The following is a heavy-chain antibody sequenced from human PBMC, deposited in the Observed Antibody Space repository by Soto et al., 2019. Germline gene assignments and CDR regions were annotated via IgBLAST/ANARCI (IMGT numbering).Heavy chain of an antibody. Sequence: ASVKVSCKASGYTLTGHYIHWVRQAPEQGPEWMGEIGPESGATRYAQKFRGRVTMTRDTSITTVYMELKNLSPDDTAVYYCGRGRSGQIVVFYWGQGTPVTVSS. CDR2: IGPESGAT. V-gene: IGHV1-2*02. J-gene: IGHJ4*02. D-gene: IGHD1-26*01. CDR1: GYTLTGHY. CDR3: GRGRSGQIVVFY.